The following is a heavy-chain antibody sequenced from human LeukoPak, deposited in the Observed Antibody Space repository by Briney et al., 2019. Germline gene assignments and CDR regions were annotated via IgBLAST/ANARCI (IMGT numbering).Heavy chain of an antibody. D-gene: IGHD3-9*01. J-gene: IGHJ4*02. Sequence: ASVKVSCKASGYTFTSYGISWERQAPGQGLEWMGWISAYNGNTNYAQKLQGRVTMTTDTSTSTAYMELRSLRSDDTAVYYCARGGGEGRYFDWLPFDYWGQGTLVTVSS. CDR3: ARGGGEGRYFDWLPFDY. V-gene: IGHV1-18*01. CDR1: GYTFTSYG. CDR2: ISAYNGNT.